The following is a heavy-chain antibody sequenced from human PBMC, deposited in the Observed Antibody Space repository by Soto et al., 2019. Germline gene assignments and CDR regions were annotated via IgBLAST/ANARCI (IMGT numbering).Heavy chain of an antibody. J-gene: IGHJ4*02. CDR1: GFTFSSYA. D-gene: IGHD3-9*01. CDR3: ARTADYDILTALDY. CDR2: ISYDGSNK. Sequence: GGSLTLSCAASGFTFSSYAMHWVRQAPGKGLEWVAVISYDGSNKYYADSVKGRFTISRDNSKNTLYLQMNSLRAEDTAVYYCARTADYDILTALDYWGQGTLVTVSS. V-gene: IGHV3-30-3*01.